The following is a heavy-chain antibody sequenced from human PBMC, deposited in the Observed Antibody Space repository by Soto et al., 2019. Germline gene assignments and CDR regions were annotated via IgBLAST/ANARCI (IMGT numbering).Heavy chain of an antibody. CDR2: LSDRGGSI. CDR3: AKVSSSRYAVFSDL. J-gene: IGHJ5*02. Sequence: EVQLLESGGGLVQPGGSLRLSFTASGFTFSRHAMTWVRQAPGKGLEWVSGLSDRGGSIYYADSVKGRFTISRDNSMNTLYLQMNTLRAEDTAIYYFAKVSSSRYAVFSDLWGQGALVTFSS. D-gene: IGHD2-8*01. CDR1: GFTFSRHA. V-gene: IGHV3-23*01.